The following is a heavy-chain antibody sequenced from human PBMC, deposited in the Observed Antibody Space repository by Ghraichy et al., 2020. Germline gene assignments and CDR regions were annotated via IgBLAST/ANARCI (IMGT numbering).Heavy chain of an antibody. CDR1: GFTFSSYS. CDR3: ARDPVTTDHYFDY. V-gene: IGHV3-48*01. CDR2: ISSSSSTI. Sequence: GGSLRLSCAASGFTFSSYSMNWVRQAPGKGLEWVSYISSSSSTIYYADSVKGRFTISRDNAKNSLYLQMNSLRAEDTAVYYCARDPVTTDHYFDYWGQGTLVTVSS. D-gene: IGHD4-17*01. J-gene: IGHJ4*02.